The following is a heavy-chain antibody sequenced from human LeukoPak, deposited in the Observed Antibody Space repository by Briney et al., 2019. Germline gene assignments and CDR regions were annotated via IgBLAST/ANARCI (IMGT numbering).Heavy chain of an antibody. D-gene: IGHD6-13*01. V-gene: IGHV3-30*18. CDR1: GFIFSNYG. Sequence: GGSLRLSCAASGFIFSNYGMHWVRQAPGKGLELVAVISYDGNYKYYADSVKGRFTISGDNSKNTLYLQMNSLRAEDTAVYYCAKDRVPTAGLSRGPLDYWGQGTLVTVSS. J-gene: IGHJ4*02. CDR3: AKDRVPTAGLSRGPLDY. CDR2: ISYDGNYK.